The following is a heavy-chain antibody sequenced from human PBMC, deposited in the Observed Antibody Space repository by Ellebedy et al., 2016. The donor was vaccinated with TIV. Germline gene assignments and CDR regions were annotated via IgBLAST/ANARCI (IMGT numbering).Heavy chain of an antibody. CDR1: GGFINAYY. CDR3: AKSLSYGMDV. Sequence: MPSETLSLTCTVSGGFINAYYWNWVRQPPGKGLEWIGNIYHSGSTNYNPSLKGRVTISVDRPKNQFSLELTSATAADTAVYYCAKSLSYGMDVWGPGTTVTVSS. CDR2: IYHSGST. V-gene: IGHV4-59*08. J-gene: IGHJ6*02.